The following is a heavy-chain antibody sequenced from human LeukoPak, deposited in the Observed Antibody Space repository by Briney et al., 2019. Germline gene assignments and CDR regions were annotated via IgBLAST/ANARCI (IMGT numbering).Heavy chain of an antibody. Sequence: PGGSLRLSCAASGFTFSSYSMSWVRQAPGKGPEWLSYISTSSTTKYYADSVEGRFTFSRDDAKNSLSLQMNSLRADDTAVYYCAKEMGYCTGGSCYRWFDSWGQGTLVTVSS. D-gene: IGHD2-15*01. J-gene: IGHJ5*01. CDR3: AKEMGYCTGGSCYRWFDS. V-gene: IGHV3-48*01. CDR2: ISTSSTTK. CDR1: GFTFSSYS.